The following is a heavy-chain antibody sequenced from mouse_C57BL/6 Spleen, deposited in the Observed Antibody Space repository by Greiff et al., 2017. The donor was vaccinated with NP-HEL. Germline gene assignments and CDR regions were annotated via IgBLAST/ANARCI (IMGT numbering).Heavy chain of an antibody. Sequence: QVQLQQPGAELVRPGSSVKLSCKASGYTFTSYWMHWVKQRPIQGLEWIGNIDPSDSETHYNQKFKDKATLTVDKSSSTAYMQLSSLTSEDSAVYYGARGGYGSSYGYFDVWGTGTTVTVSS. D-gene: IGHD1-1*01. CDR2: IDPSDSET. CDR1: GYTFTSYW. V-gene: IGHV1-52*01. CDR3: ARGGYGSSYGYFDV. J-gene: IGHJ1*03.